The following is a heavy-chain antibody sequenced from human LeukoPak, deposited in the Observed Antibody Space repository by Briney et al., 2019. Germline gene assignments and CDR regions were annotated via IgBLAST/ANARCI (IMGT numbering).Heavy chain of an antibody. D-gene: IGHD3-10*01. J-gene: IGHJ4*02. Sequence: TSETLSLTCTVSGGSISSSGYYWRWIRQHPGKGLEWIGYIYYTGSTYYNPSLKSRLTISVATSKNQFSLRLSSVTAADPAVYYCAGTMVRGFYFDYWGQGTLVTVSS. CDR3: AGTMVRGFYFDY. V-gene: IGHV4-31*03. CDR2: IYYTGST. CDR1: GGSISSSGYY.